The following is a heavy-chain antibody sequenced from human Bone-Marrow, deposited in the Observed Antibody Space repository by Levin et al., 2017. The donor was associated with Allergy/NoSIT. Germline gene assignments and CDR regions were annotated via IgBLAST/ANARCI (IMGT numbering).Heavy chain of an antibody. V-gene: IGHV1-69*01. CDR2: IIPVFGPA. Sequence: KISCKISGGPFSTYPTNWVRQAPGQGLEWMGGIIPVFGPADYAQKFQGRLAITADESTTTAYMELSSLTSEDTAVYYCARGPLCSSTSCYARDYYHYYMDVWGKGTTVTVSS. J-gene: IGHJ6*03. D-gene: IGHD2-2*01. CDR3: ARGPLCSSTSCYARDYYHYYMDV. CDR1: GGPFSTYP.